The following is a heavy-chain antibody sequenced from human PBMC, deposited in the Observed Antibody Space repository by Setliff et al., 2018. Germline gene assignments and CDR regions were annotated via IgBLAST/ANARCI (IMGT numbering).Heavy chain of an antibody. CDR3: ARASRFGTIKYRGDYYMDV. J-gene: IGHJ6*03. D-gene: IGHD3-10*01. Sequence: ASVKVSCKASGYTFTNYAMNWVRQAPGQGLEWMGWISTNTGFPTYAQGFTGRFVFSLDTSVSTAYLQISSLKAEDAALYYCARASRFGTIKYRGDYYMDVWGKGTTVTVSS. CDR1: GYTFTNYA. V-gene: IGHV7-4-1*02. CDR2: ISTNTGFP.